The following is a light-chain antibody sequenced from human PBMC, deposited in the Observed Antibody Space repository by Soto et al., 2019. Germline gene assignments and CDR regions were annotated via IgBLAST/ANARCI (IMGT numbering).Light chain of an antibody. Sequence: EIVLTQSPGPLSLSPGERATLSCRASQSVSNNYLAWYQQKPGQAPRLLIYGASNRATGIPDRFSGSGSGTDFTLTISSLEPEDVAVYYCQQRSNWPRTLGQGTKVDIK. CDR1: QSVSNNY. J-gene: IGKJ1*01. V-gene: IGKV3-11*01. CDR2: GAS. CDR3: QQRSNWPRT.